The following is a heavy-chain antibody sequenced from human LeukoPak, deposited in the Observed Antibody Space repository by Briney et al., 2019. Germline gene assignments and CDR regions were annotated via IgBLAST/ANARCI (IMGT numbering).Heavy chain of an antibody. CDR2: IYYSGST. D-gene: IGHD2-2*01. V-gene: IGHV4-59*06. J-gene: IGHJ3*02. CDR3: ARRGVVVPAAPGDNDAFDI. Sequence: PSETLSLTCSVSGDSIGPYYWSWIRQPPGKGLEWIGYIYYSGSTYYNPSLKSRVTISVDTSKNQFSLKLSSVTAADTAVYYCARRGVVVPAAPGDNDAFDIWGQGTMVTVSS. CDR1: GDSIGPYY.